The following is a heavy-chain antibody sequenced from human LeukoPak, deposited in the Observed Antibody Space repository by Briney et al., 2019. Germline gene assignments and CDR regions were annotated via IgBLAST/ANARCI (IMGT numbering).Heavy chain of an antibody. CDR3: ARDRESSSWFDY. CDR1: GFTFSSYS. D-gene: IGHD6-13*01. V-gene: IGHV3-21*01. Sequence: GGSLRLSCAASGFTFSSYSMNWVRQAPGKGLEWVSSISTSSSYIYYADSVKGRFTISRDNAKNSLYLQMKSLRAKDTAVYYCARDRESSSWFDYWGQGTLVTVSS. CDR2: ISTSSSYI. J-gene: IGHJ4*02.